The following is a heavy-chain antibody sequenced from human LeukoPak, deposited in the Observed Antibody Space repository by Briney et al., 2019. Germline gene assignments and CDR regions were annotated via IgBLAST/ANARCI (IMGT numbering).Heavy chain of an antibody. D-gene: IGHD4-17*01. CDR3: ARGQGDYGGNWFDP. CDR1: GFTFSTYW. CDR2: INQDGSQK. J-gene: IGHJ5*02. V-gene: IGHV3-7*03. Sequence: GGSLRLSCAASGFTFSTYWMSWVRQAPGKGLEWVANINQDGSQKRYVDSVQGRFTISRDNTKNSLFLQMNSLRAEDTAVYYCARGQGDYGGNWFDPWGQGTLVTVSS.